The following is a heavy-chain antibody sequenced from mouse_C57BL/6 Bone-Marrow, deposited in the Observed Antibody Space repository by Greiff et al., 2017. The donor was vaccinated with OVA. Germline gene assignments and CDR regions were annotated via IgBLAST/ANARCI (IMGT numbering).Heavy chain of an antibody. J-gene: IGHJ4*01. D-gene: IGHD1-1*01. V-gene: IGHV1-66*01. Sequence: VKLQQSGPELVKPGASVKISCKASGYSFTSYYIHWVKQRPGQGLEWIGWIYPGSGNTKYNEKFKGKATLTADTSSSTAYMQLSSLTSEDSAVYYCARDYGSRGYAMDYWGQGTSVTVSS. CDR2: IYPGSGNT. CDR3: ARDYGSRGYAMDY. CDR1: GYSFTSYY.